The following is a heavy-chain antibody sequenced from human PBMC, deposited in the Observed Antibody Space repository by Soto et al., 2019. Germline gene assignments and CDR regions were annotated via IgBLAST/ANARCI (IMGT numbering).Heavy chain of an antibody. Sequence: SETLSLTCTVAGGSISGYYWSWIRQHPGKGLEWSWNVYYSGGAKYNPSVKRRVSISVDTSKHQFSLNLSSVTAAETAVYYCARNYSYDSSGYYYVNWFDPWGQGTLVTVS. CDR3: ARNYSYDSSGYYYVNWFDP. V-gene: IGHV4-59*01. CDR2: VYYSGGA. CDR1: GGSISGYY. J-gene: IGHJ5*02. D-gene: IGHD3-22*01.